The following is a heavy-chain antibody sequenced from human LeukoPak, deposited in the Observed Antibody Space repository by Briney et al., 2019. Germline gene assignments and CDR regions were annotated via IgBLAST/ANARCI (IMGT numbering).Heavy chain of an antibody. CDR1: GFTFSSYS. CDR3: ARGAAAGTFALDY. D-gene: IGHD6-13*01. CDR2: ISSSSSTI. Sequence: GGSLRLSCAASGFTFSSYSMNWVRQAPGKGLEWVSYISSSSSTIYYADSVKGRFTISRDNAKNSLYLQMNSLRAEDTAVYYCARGAAAGTFALDYWGQGTLVTVSS. V-gene: IGHV3-48*01. J-gene: IGHJ4*02.